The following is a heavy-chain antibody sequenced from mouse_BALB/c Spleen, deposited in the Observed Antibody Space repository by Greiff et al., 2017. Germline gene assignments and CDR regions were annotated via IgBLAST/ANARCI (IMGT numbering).Heavy chain of an antibody. CDR3: ASSPYYGYGEWYFDV. D-gene: IGHD1-2*01. CDR1: GFSLTSYG. CDR2: IWSGGST. J-gene: IGHJ1*01. V-gene: IGHV2-2*02. Sequence: QVQLKQSGPGLVQPSQSLSITCTVSGFSLTSYGVHWVRQSPGKGLEWLGVIWSGGSTDYNAAFISRLSISKDNSKSQVFFKMNSLQANDTAIYYCASSPYYGYGEWYFDVWGAGTTVTVSS.